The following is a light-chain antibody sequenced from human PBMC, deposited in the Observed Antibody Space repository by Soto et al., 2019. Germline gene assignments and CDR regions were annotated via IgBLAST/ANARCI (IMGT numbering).Light chain of an antibody. J-gene: IGKJ5*01. Sequence: EIVLTQSPGTLSLSPGERATLSCRASQSVSSSYLAWYQQKRGQAPRRLIYGASIRATGIPDRFSGSGSGTDFTLTISRLEPEDFALYYCQQYHTSPLTFGQGTRLEI. V-gene: IGKV3-20*01. CDR2: GAS. CDR3: QQYHTSPLT. CDR1: QSVSSSY.